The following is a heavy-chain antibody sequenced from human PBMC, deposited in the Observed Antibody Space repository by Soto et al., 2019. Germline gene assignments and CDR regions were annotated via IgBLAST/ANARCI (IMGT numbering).Heavy chain of an antibody. CDR1: GYTFTSYG. CDR3: ARANDAAVPFDY. Sequence: ASVKVSCKASGYTFTSYGISWLRQAPGQGLEWMGWISAYNGNTNYAQKLQGRVTMTTDTSTSTAYMELRSLRSDDTAVYYCARANDAAVPFDYWGQGTLVTVSS. V-gene: IGHV1-18*01. J-gene: IGHJ4*02. D-gene: IGHD1-1*01. CDR2: ISAYNGNT.